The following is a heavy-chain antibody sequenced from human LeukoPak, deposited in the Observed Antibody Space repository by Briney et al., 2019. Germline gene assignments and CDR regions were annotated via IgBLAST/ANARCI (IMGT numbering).Heavy chain of an antibody. CDR3: AIDFWSGYSDY. Sequence: GGSLRLSCAASGFIFSSYSMNWVRQAPGKGLEWVSFITSSSSYIYYADSVKGRFTISRDNSKNMLYLQMNSLRVEDTAVYYCAIDFWSGYSDYWGEGTLVTVSS. CDR1: GFIFSSYS. V-gene: IGHV3-21*06. CDR2: ITSSSSYI. J-gene: IGHJ4*02. D-gene: IGHD3-3*01.